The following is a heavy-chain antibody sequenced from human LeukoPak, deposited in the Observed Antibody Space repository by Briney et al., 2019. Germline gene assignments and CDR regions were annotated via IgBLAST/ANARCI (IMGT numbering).Heavy chain of an antibody. CDR1: GYTFTAYY. CDR2: IWYDGSNK. CDR3: ARGESGYDYYFDY. V-gene: IGHV3-33*01. Sequence: SCKASGYTFTAYYLHWVRQAPGKGLEWVAVIWYDGSNKYYADSVKGRFTISRDNSKNTLYLQMNSLRAEDTAVYYCARGESGYDYYFDYWGQGTLVNVSS. J-gene: IGHJ4*02. D-gene: IGHD5-12*01.